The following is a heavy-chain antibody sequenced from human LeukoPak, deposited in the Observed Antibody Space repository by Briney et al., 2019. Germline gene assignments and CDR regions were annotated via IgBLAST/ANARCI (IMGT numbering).Heavy chain of an antibody. Sequence: ASVKVSCKASGYTFTGCFIHYVRQAPGQGLERMGWIDPNSDNIRYSETFKDRVTMTRDTSTNTAHMELSWLRSDDTAVYYCARSAYNYGYVYFDHWGQGTLVIVSS. J-gene: IGHJ4*02. CDR3: ARSAYNYGYVYFDH. CDR1: GYTFTGCF. V-gene: IGHV1-2*02. CDR2: IDPNSDNI. D-gene: IGHD5-18*01.